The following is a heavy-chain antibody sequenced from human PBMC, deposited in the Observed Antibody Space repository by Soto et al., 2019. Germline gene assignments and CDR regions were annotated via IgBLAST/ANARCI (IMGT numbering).Heavy chain of an antibody. CDR2: IKEDGSEI. D-gene: IGHD3-16*01. J-gene: IGHJ4*02. CDR1: GLNVRSYW. CDR3: ARDIGFDYVN. Sequence: GGSLRLSCAVSGLNVRSYWMSWVRQAPGKGLEWVASIKEDGSEIYYLQSVRGRFAISRDRAGNALQLAMNYLSAEDTATYFCARDIGFDYVNWGQGTLVTVSS. V-gene: IGHV3-7*01.